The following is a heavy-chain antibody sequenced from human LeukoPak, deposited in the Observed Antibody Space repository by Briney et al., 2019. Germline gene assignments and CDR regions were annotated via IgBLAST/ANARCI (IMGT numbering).Heavy chain of an antibody. J-gene: IGHJ5*02. Sequence: SVKVSCKASGGTFSSYDISWVRQAPGQGLEWMGRIIPIFGTANYAQKFQGRVTITTDESTSTAYMELSSLRSEDTAVYYCARDYYDSSANWFDPWGQGTLVTVSS. CDR2: IIPIFGTA. CDR1: GGTFSSYD. V-gene: IGHV1-69*05. CDR3: ARDYYDSSANWFDP. D-gene: IGHD3-22*01.